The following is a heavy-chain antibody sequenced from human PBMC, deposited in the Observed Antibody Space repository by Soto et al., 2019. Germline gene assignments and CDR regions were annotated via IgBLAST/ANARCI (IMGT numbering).Heavy chain of an antibody. CDR1: GGSISSSSYY. CDR3: ARQSFPYYYYYMDV. V-gene: IGHV4-39*01. Sequence: SETLSLTCTVSGGSISSSSYYWGWIRQPPGKGLEWIGSIYYSGSTYYNPSLKSRVTISVDTSKNQFSLKLSSVTAADTAVYYCARQSFPYYYYYMDVWGKGTTVTVSS. J-gene: IGHJ6*03. D-gene: IGHD1-26*01. CDR2: IYYSGST.